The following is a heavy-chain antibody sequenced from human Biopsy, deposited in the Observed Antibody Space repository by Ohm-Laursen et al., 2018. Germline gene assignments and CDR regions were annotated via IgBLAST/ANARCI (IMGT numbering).Heavy chain of an antibody. Sequence: GTLSLTCAVSGYSVTNDYYWGWIRQPPGKGLEWIGNIYYDGITYYNPPLKSRVAKSLDTSKNHFSLRLISVTAADTAVYYCARVAGGYAYYYGMDVWGQGTTVIVSS. CDR2: IYYDGIT. J-gene: IGHJ6*02. V-gene: IGHV4-38-2*01. CDR1: GYSVTNDYY. D-gene: IGHD5-12*01. CDR3: ARVAGGYAYYYGMDV.